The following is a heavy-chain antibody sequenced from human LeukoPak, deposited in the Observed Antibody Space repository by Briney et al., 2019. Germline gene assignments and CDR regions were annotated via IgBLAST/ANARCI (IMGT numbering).Heavy chain of an antibody. D-gene: IGHD4-17*01. V-gene: IGHV4-34*01. J-gene: IGHJ5*02. CDR3: ARETYYGVGWFDP. CDR1: GGSFSGYY. CDR2: INHSGST. Sequence: SETLSLTCAVYGGSFSGYYWSWIRQPPGKGLEWIGEINHSGSTNYNPSLKSRVTISVDTSKNQFSLKLSSVTAADTAVYYCARETYYGVGWFDPWGQGTLVTVSS.